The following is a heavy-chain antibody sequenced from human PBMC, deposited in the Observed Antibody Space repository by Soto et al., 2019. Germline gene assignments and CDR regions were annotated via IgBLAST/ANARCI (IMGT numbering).Heavy chain of an antibody. Sequence: SSETLSLTCTVSGGSINTYYWSWIRQPAEKGLEWIGRIYTSGSTNYNPSLKSRVTMSVDTSKNQFSLKLSSVTAADTAVYFSARGPRILVAGTSTSYHYYIDCWDQGIT. J-gene: IGHJ6*02. CDR2: IYTSGST. CDR3: ARGPRILVAGTSTSYHYYIDC. CDR1: GGSINTYY. D-gene: IGHD6-19*01. V-gene: IGHV4-4*07.